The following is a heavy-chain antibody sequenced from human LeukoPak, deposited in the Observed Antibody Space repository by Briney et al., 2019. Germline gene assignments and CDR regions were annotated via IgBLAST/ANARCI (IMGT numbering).Heavy chain of an antibody. CDR1: GFTFSSYD. D-gene: IGHD3-10*01. Sequence: GGSLRLSCAASGFTFSSYDMHWVRHATGKGLEWVSAIGTAGDTYYPGSVKGRFTISRENAKNSLYLQMNSLRAGDTAVYYCARGLYGSGSYWRAFDIWGQGIMVTVSS. CDR2: IGTAGDT. CDR3: ARGLYGSGSYWRAFDI. V-gene: IGHV3-13*01. J-gene: IGHJ3*02.